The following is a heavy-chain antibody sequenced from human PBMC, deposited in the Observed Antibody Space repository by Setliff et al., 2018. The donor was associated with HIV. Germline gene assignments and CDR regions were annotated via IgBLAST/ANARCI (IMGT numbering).Heavy chain of an antibody. D-gene: IGHD1-7*01. CDR2: IIPIFGTT. CDR3: ARGRITGTINF. V-gene: IGHV1-69*13. CDR1: GGTLTTYG. Sequence: ASVKVSCKASGGTLTTYGISWVRQAPGQGLEWMGQIIPIFGTTNYAQKFQGRVTITADESTSTAYMELTSLRSEDTAVYYCARGRITGTINFWGQGTLVTVSS. J-gene: IGHJ4*02.